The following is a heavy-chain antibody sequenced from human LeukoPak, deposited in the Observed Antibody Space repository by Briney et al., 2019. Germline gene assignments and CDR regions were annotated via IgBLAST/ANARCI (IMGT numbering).Heavy chain of an antibody. CDR3: ATNVLDQWELSSDY. Sequence: SETLSLTCTVSGVSISTYYWSWIRQPPGKGLEWIGYIYSSGTTNYNPSLKSRVTISIDTSKNEFSLRLTSVTAEDTAVYYCATNVLDQWELSSDYWGQGTLVTVSS. V-gene: IGHV4-59*01. CDR2: IYSSGTT. D-gene: IGHD3-16*02. CDR1: GVSISTYY. J-gene: IGHJ4*02.